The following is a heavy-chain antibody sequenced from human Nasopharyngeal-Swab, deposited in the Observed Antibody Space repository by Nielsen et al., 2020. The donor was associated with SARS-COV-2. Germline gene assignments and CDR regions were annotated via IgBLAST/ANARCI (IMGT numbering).Heavy chain of an antibody. CDR1: GFSFSNAW. V-gene: IGHV3-15*01. J-gene: IGHJ6*02. CDR2: SNSKTDGGTS. D-gene: IGHD6-13*01. Sequence: GGSLRLACAASGFSFSNAWMSWVCIDPGKGLEWVGSSNSKTDGGTSDYAAPVKGRFTISRDDAKNTLYLQMNSLKSEDTAVYYCTTDPEQQLVVFGNYYYYYGMDVWGQGTTVTVSS. CDR3: TTDPEQQLVVFGNYYYYYGMDV.